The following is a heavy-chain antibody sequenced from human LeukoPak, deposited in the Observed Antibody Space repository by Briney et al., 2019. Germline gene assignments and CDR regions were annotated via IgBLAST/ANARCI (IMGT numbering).Heavy chain of an antibody. CDR3: ARGRGWIDP. CDR1: GYTFTNNW. V-gene: IGHV3-7*01. Sequence: PGGSLRLFCEASGYTFTNNWMTWFRQAPGKGLEWVANVNEDGSEQNCLDSVKGRFTISRDNAKNSVYLQMNNLRVEETAVYYCARGRGWIDPWGQGTLVTVSS. J-gene: IGHJ5*02. CDR2: VNEDGSEQ. D-gene: IGHD5-24*01.